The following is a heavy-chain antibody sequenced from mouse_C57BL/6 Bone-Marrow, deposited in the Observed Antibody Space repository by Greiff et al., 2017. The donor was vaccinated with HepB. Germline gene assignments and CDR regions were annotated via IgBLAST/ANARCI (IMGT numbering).Heavy chain of an antibody. V-gene: IGHV1-69*01. J-gene: IGHJ3*01. CDR2: IDPSDSYT. D-gene: IGHD6-1*01. CDR3: ARLWPFAY. CDR1: GYTFTSYW. Sequence: VKLQQPGAELVMPGASVKLSCKASGYTFTSYWMHWVKQRPGQGLEWIGEIDPSDSYTNYNQKFKGKSTLTVDKSSSTAYMQLSSLTSEDSAVYYCARLWPFAYWGQGTLVTVSA.